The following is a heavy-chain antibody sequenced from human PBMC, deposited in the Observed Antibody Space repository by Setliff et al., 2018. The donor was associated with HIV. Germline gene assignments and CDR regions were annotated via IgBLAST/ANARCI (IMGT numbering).Heavy chain of an antibody. Sequence: PSETLSLTCTASGGSISSSSNYWGWIRQPPGKGLEWVGNIYYSGITYYNPSLKSRVTISVDMSKNQFSLRLTSVTAADTAMYYCARHDFWSGYHNWFDPWGQGTLVTVSS. J-gene: IGHJ5*02. D-gene: IGHD3-3*01. CDR2: IYYSGIT. V-gene: IGHV4-39*01. CDR1: GGSISSSSNY. CDR3: ARHDFWSGYHNWFDP.